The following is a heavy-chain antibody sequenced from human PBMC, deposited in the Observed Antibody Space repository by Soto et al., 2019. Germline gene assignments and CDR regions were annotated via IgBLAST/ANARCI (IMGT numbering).Heavy chain of an antibody. V-gene: IGHV6-1*01. CDR1: GDSVSSNSAA. CDR3: ARESVWLRLAYYSDY. Sequence: QVQLQQSGPGLVKPSQTLSLTCAISGDSVSSNSAAWNWIRQSPSRGLEWLGRPYYRSKWSNDSAASVRSRLTINPDTSKNQFFLLLNSVTPADTAVYYCARESVWLRLAYYSDYWGEGTLVTVSS. J-gene: IGHJ4*02. D-gene: IGHD6-19*01. CDR2: PYYRSKWSN.